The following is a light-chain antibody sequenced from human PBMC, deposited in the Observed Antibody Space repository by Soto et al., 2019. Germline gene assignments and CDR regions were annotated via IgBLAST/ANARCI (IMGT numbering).Light chain of an antibody. J-gene: IGKJ5*01. CDR3: QQFNNYIT. V-gene: IGKV1D-13*01. CDR1: QGISSA. CDR2: DAS. Sequence: AIQLTQSPSSLSASVGDRVTITCRASQGISSALAWYQQKPGKAPKLLIYDASSLESGVPSRFGGSGSGTDFTLTISSLQPEDFATYYCQQFNNYITFGQGTRLEIK.